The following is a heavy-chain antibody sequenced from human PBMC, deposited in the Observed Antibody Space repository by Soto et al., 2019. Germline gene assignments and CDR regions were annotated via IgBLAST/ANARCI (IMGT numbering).Heavy chain of an antibody. CDR1: GFTFSSYW. V-gene: IGHV3-7*01. D-gene: IGHD2-8*01. CDR3: ARESPGLYCTNGVCYNDHYYYYMDV. J-gene: IGHJ6*03. CDR2: IKQDGSEK. Sequence: GGSLRLSCAASGFTFSSYWMSWVRQAPGKGLEWVANIKQDGSEKYYVDSVKGRFTISRDNAKNSLYLQMNSLRAEDTAVYYCARESPGLYCTNGVCYNDHYYYYMDVWGKGTTVTVSS.